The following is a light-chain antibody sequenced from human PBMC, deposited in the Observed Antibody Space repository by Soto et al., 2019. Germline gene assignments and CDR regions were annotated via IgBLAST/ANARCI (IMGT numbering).Light chain of an antibody. V-gene: IGLV2-14*03. Sequence: QSVLTQPASVSGSPGQSIAISCTGVRTDVADGYDYVSWYQQHPGQAPQLIIYDVSNRPSGVSDRFSGSKSGNTASLTISGLQAEDEAEYYCTSYTSSTPFYGFGTGTKGTVL. CDR1: RTDVADGYDY. J-gene: IGLJ1*01. CDR3: TSYTSSTPFYG. CDR2: DVS.